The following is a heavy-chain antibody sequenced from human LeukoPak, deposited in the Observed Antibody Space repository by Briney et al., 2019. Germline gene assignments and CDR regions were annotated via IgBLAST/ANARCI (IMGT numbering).Heavy chain of an antibody. Sequence: PGGSLRLSCAASGFTFSSYAMHWVRQAPGKGLEWVAVISYDGSNKYYADSVKGRFTTSRDNSKNTLYLQMNSLRAEDTAVYYCARETTSRYCSSTSCPGGWFDPWGQGTLVTVSS. J-gene: IGHJ5*02. V-gene: IGHV3-30-3*01. CDR3: ARETTSRYCSSTSCPGGWFDP. CDR1: GFTFSSYA. CDR2: ISYDGSNK. D-gene: IGHD2-2*01.